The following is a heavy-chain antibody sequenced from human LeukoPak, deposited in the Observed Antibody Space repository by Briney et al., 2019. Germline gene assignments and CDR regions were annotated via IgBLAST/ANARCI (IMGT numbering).Heavy chain of an antibody. J-gene: IGHJ5*02. V-gene: IGHV4-34*01. Sequence: SETLSLTCAVYGGSFSGYYWSWIRQPPGKGLEWIGEINHSGSTNYNPSLKSRVTISVNTSKNQFSLKLSSVTAADTAVYYCAVTRGAAAGTRWFDPWGQGTLVTVSS. CDR1: GGSFSGYY. CDR2: INHSGST. D-gene: IGHD6-13*01. CDR3: AVTRGAAAGTRWFDP.